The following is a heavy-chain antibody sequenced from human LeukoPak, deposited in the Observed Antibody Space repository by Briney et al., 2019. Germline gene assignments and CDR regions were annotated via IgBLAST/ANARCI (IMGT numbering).Heavy chain of an antibody. V-gene: IGHV3-23*01. CDR1: GFTFSSYA. CDR2: ISGSGGST. D-gene: IGHD3-22*01. J-gene: IGHJ4*02. Sequence: GGSLRLSCAASGFTFSSYAMSWVRQAPGKGLEWVSGISGSGGSTYYADSVKGRFTISRDNSKNTLYLQMNSLRAEDTAVYYCAKDGSSGHYLYFDYWGQGTLVTVSS. CDR3: AKDGSSGHYLYFDY.